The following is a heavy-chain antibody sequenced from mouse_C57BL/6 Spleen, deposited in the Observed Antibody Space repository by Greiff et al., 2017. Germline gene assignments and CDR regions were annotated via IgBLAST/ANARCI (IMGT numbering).Heavy chain of an antibody. CDR1: GYTFTSYS. Sequence: QVQLQQPGAELVKPGASVKVSCKASGYTFTSYSMHWVKQRPGQGLEWIGRIHPSDSDTNYNQKFKGKATLTVDKSSSTAYMQLSSLTSEDSAVYYCAISARIYDGYSNFDYWGQGTTLTVSS. J-gene: IGHJ2*01. V-gene: IGHV1-74*01. D-gene: IGHD2-3*01. CDR2: IHPSDSDT. CDR3: AISARIYDGYSNFDY.